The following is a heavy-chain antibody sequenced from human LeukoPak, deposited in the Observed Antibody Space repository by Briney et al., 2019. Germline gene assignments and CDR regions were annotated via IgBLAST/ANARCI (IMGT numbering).Heavy chain of an antibody. V-gene: IGHV3-30*18. J-gene: IGHJ3*02. CDR3: AKETTLAAGAFDI. D-gene: IGHD6-13*01. CDR1: GFTFSSYG. Sequence: GGSLRLSCAASGFTFSSYGMHWVRQAPGKGLEWVAVISYDGSNKYYADSVKGRFTISRDNSKNTLYLQMNSLRAEDTAVYYCAKETTLAAGAFDIWGQGTMVTVSS. CDR2: ISYDGSNK.